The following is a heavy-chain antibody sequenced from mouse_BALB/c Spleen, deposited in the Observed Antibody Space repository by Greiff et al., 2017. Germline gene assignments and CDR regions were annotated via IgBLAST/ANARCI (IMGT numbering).Heavy chain of an antibody. J-gene: IGHJ4*01. V-gene: IGHV2-9*02. CDR3: ARGGSSYVEYYAMDY. CDR1: GFSLTSYG. CDR2: IWAGGST. D-gene: IGHD1-1*01. Sequence: QVQLKESGPGLVAPSQSLSITCTVSGFSLTSYGVHWVRQPPGKGLEWLGVIWAGGSTNYNSALMSRLSISKDNSKSQVFLKMNSLQTDDTAMYYCARGGSSYVEYYAMDYWGQGTSVTVSS.